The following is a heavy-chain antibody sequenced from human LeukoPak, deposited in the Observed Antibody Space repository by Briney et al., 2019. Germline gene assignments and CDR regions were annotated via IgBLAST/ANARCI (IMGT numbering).Heavy chain of an antibody. J-gene: IGHJ4*02. CDR3: ARDGPIAGTRSHDY. CDR1: GGSLTSYY. Sequence: SETLSLTCTVSGGSLTSYYWSWIRQPAGKGPEWIGHIFSTGITNYNPSLQSRVTLSVDTSRNQFSLKLSSVTAADTAVYYCARDGPIAGTRSHDYWGQGTLVTVSS. V-gene: IGHV4-4*07. D-gene: IGHD1-20*01. CDR2: IFSTGIT.